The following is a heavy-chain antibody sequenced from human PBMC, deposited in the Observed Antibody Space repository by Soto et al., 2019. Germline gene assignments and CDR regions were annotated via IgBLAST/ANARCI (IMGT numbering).Heavy chain of an antibody. CDR3: AKAGFWSGYYSLVDY. V-gene: IGHV3-9*01. J-gene: IGHJ4*02. Sequence: GGSLRLSCAASGFTFDDYAMHWVRHAPGKGLEWVSGISWNSGSVGYADSVKDRFTISRDNAKNSLYLQMNSLRAEDTALYYCAKAGFWSGYYSLVDYWGQGT. D-gene: IGHD3-3*01. CDR2: ISWNSGSV. CDR1: GFTFDDYA.